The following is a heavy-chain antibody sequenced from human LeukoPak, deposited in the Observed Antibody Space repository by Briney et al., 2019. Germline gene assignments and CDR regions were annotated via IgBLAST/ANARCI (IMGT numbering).Heavy chain of an antibody. J-gene: IGHJ6*02. Sequence: ASVKVSCKASGYTFTSYGISWVRQAPGQGLEWMGWISAYNGNTNYAQKLQGRVTMTTDTSTSTAYMELRSLRSDDTAVYYCARDRREPYDYYYYGMDVWGQGTTVTVSS. V-gene: IGHV1-18*01. D-gene: IGHD2-2*01. CDR3: ARDRREPYDYYYYGMDV. CDR2: ISAYNGNT. CDR1: GYTFTSYG.